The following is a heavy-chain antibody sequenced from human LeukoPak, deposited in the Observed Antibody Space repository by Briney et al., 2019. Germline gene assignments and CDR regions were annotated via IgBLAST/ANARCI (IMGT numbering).Heavy chain of an antibody. J-gene: IGHJ4*02. Sequence: ASVKVSCKASGYTFTGYYMHWVRQAPGKGLEWMGGFDPEDGETIYAQKFQGRVTMTEDTSTDTAYMELSSLRSEDTAVYYCATGNRVTPAFDYWGQGTLVTVSS. D-gene: IGHD1-14*01. CDR1: GYTFTGYY. CDR2: FDPEDGET. V-gene: IGHV1-24*01. CDR3: ATGNRVTPAFDY.